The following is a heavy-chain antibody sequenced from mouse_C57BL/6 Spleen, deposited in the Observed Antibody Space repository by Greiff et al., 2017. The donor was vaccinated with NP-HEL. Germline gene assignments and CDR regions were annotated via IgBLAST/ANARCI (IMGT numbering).Heavy chain of an antibody. J-gene: IGHJ4*01. CDR1: GYTFTSYD. CDR3: ARCYYDYDDAMDY. Sequence: VQLQQSGPELVKPGASVKLSCKASGYTFTSYDINWVKQRPGQGLEWIGWIYPRDGSTKYNEKFKGKATLTVDTSSSTAYMELHSLTSEDSAVYFCARCYYDYDDAMDYWGQGTSVTVSS. V-gene: IGHV1-85*01. D-gene: IGHD2-4*01. CDR2: IYPRDGST.